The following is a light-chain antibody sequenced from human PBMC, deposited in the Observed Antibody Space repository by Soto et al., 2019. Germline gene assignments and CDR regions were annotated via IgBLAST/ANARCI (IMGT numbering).Light chain of an antibody. CDR3: QQLDSYPLT. CDR1: QGISTY. J-gene: IGKJ4*01. V-gene: IGKV1-9*01. CDR2: GAS. Sequence: DIQLTQSPSSLSASVGDRVTITCRASQGISTYLAWYQQEPGKVPKLLIYGASTLQSGVPSRFSGSGSGTQFTLTISSLQPGDFATYYCQQLDSYPLTFGGGTKVEIK.